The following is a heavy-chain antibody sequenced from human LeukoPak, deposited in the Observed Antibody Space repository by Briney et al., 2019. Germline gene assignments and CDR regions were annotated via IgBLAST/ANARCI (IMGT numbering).Heavy chain of an antibody. D-gene: IGHD5-12*01. CDR1: GGSISSYY. CDR2: IYYSGST. CDR3: AREYGYSGYDLFDY. Sequence: SETLSLTCTVSGGSISSYYWSWIRQPPGKGLEWIGYIYYSGSTNYNPSLKSRVAISVDTSKNQFSLKLSSVTAADTAVYYCAREYGYSGYDLFDYWGQGTLVTVSS. J-gene: IGHJ4*02. V-gene: IGHV4-59*01.